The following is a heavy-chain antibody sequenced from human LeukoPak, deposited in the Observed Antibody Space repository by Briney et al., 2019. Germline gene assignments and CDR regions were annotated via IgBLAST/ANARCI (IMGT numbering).Heavy chain of an antibody. CDR1: GFTFSSYA. CDR2: MSSTSGHK. Sequence: GGSLRLSCAASGFTFSSYAMHWVRQAPGKGLEWVSAMSSTSGHKYYADSVKGRFTISRDNAKNSLYLQMNSLRAEDTAVYYCARSIAVTLPDYWGQGTLVTVSS. CDR3: ARSIAVTLPDY. D-gene: IGHD6-19*01. J-gene: IGHJ4*02. V-gene: IGHV3-21*01.